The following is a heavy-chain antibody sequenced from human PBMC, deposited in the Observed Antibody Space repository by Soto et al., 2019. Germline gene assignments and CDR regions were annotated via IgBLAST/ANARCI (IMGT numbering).Heavy chain of an antibody. CDR3: ARTYCSGGSCYSVSDYYYYYMDV. CDR1: GFTFSSYW. J-gene: IGHJ6*03. D-gene: IGHD2-15*01. V-gene: IGHV3-74*01. CDR2: INSDGSST. Sequence: LRLSCAASGFTFSSYWMHWVRQAPGKGLVWVSRINSDGSSTSYADSVKGRFTISRDNAKNTLYLQMNSLRAEDTAVYYCARTYCSGGSCYSVSDYYYYYMDVWGKGTTVTVSS.